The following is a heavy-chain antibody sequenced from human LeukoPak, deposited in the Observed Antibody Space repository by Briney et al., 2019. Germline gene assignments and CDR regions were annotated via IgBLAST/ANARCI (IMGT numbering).Heavy chain of an antibody. J-gene: IGHJ6*03. Sequence: GGSLRLSCAASGFTVSSNYMSWVRQAPGKGLEWVSVIYSGGSTYYADSVKGRFTISRDNSKNTLYLQMNSLRPEDTALYYCAKYPGGFTGIVKYYHMDVWGKGTTVTVSS. CDR2: IYSGGST. CDR1: GFTVSSNY. V-gene: IGHV3-53*05. D-gene: IGHD1-26*01. CDR3: AKYPGGFTGIVKYYHMDV.